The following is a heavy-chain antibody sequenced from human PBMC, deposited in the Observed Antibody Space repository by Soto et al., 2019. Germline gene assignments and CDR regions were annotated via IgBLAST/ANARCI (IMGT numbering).Heavy chain of an antibody. Sequence: PGGSLRLSCAASGLTFSSYAMSWVRQAPGKGLEWVSAISGSGGSTYYADSVKGRFTISRDNSKNTLYLQMNSLRAEDTAVYYCAKDKARRYGMDVWGQGTTVTVSS. CDR3: AKDKARRYGMDV. CDR1: GLTFSSYA. V-gene: IGHV3-23*01. CDR2: ISGSGGST. J-gene: IGHJ6*02. D-gene: IGHD6-6*01.